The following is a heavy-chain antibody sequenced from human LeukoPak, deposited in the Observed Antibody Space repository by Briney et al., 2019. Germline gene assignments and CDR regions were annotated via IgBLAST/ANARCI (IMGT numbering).Heavy chain of an antibody. CDR3: ARVGMRRDAFDI. D-gene: IGHD3-10*01. J-gene: IGHJ3*02. V-gene: IGHV4-59*01. CDR2: IYYSGST. CDR1: GGSISSYY. Sequence: PSETLSLTCTVSGGSISSYYWSWIRQPPGKGLEWIGYIYYSGSTNYNPSLKSRVTISVDTSKNQFSLKLSSVTAADTAVYYCARVGMRRDAFDIWGQETMVTVSS.